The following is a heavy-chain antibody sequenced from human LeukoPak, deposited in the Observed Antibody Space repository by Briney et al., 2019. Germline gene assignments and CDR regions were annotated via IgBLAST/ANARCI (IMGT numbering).Heavy chain of an antibody. CDR3: ARRIQQGGDAFDI. CDR2: IYTSGST. D-gene: IGHD1/OR15-1a*01. J-gene: IGHJ3*02. Sequence: PSETLSLTCTVSGGSISSYYWSWLRQPPGKGLEWIGYIYTSGSTNYNPSLKSRVTISVDTSKNQFSLKLSSVTAADTAVYYCARRIQQGGDAFDIWGQGTMVTVSS. CDR1: GGSISSYY. V-gene: IGHV4-4*09.